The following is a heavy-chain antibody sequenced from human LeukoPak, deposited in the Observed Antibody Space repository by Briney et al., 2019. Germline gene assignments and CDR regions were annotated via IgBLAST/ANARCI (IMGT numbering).Heavy chain of an antibody. CDR1: GFTFSSYG. V-gene: IGHV3-33*01. CDR2: IWYDGSNK. J-gene: IGHJ3*02. CDR3: ARPRAGLGWDAFDI. Sequence: PGGSLRLSCAASGFTFSSYGMHWVRQAPGKGLEWVAVIWYDGSNKYYADSVKGRFTISRDNSKNTLYLQMNSLRAEDTAVYYCARPRAGLGWDAFDIWGQGTMVTVSS.